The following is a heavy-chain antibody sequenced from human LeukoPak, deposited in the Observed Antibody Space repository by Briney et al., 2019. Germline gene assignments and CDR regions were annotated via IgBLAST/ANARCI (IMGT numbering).Heavy chain of an antibody. J-gene: IGHJ4*02. CDR2: ISYDGRNK. V-gene: IGHV3-30*04. Sequence: GGSLRLSCAGSGFTFSSYAMHWVRQAPGKNVEWVAAISYDGRNKNYADSVKGRFTISRDNSKNTMYLQMNSLKPEDTAVYYCARLRNLDYWSQGTLVTVSS. D-gene: IGHD5-12*01. CDR3: ARLRNLDY. CDR1: GFTFSSYA.